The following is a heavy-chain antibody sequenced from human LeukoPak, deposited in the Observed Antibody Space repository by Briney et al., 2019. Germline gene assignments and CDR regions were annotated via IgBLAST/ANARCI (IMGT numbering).Heavy chain of an antibody. CDR2: IYSGGST. V-gene: IGHV3-53*04. CDR1: GFTVSSNY. J-gene: IGHJ3*02. Sequence: GGSLRLSRAASGFTVSSNYMSWLRQAPGKGLEWVSVIYSGGSTYYADSLKGRFTISRHNSNNTLYLQMNSLRAEDTAVYYCARVDYGDYVGAFDIWGQGTMVTVSS. D-gene: IGHD4-17*01. CDR3: ARVDYGDYVGAFDI.